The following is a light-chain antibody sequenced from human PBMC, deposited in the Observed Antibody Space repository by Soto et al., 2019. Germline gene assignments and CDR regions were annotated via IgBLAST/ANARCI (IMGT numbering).Light chain of an antibody. CDR1: ENIKNW. CDR3: HQG. J-gene: IGKJ2*01. V-gene: IGKV1-5*01. Sequence: DVQMTQSPATVAISVGDRVTRNCRASENIKNWVAWYQQTPGKAPKVLISDASRLETGGPSGFSGSGYGTDFTLTLTGLQTDDFGTYHCHQGVG. CDR2: DAS.